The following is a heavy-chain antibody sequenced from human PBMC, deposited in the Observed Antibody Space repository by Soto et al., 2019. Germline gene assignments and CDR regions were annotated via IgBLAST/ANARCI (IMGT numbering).Heavy chain of an antibody. V-gene: IGHV5-51*01. D-gene: IGHD2-21*02. J-gene: IGHJ3*02. CDR2: IYPGDSDT. CDR3: ARHRGVVTYVGAFDI. Sequence: ESLKISCKGSGYSFTSYWIGWVRQMPGKGLEWMGIIYPGDSDTRYSPSFQGRVTISADKSISTAYLQWSSLKASDTAMYYCARHRGVVTYVGAFDIWGQGTMVIGSS. CDR1: GYSFTSYW.